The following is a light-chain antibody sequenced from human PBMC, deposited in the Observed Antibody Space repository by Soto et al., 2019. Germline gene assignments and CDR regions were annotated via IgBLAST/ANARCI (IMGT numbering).Light chain of an antibody. V-gene: IGKV1D-12*01. CDR2: AAS. CDR1: QDISTW. CDR3: QQANSFPIT. Sequence: DTQMTQSPSSVSASVGDRVTITCRASQDISTWLAWYQKKPGKAPKLLIYAASSLQSGVPSRFSGSGSGTDFTLTISSLQPADFATYYCQQANSFPITFGQGTRLETK. J-gene: IGKJ5*01.